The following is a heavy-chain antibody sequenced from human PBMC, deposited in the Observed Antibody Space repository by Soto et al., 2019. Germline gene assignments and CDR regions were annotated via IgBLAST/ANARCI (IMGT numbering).Heavy chain of an antibody. CDR1: GGSFSGYY. J-gene: IGHJ4*02. CDR2: INHSGST. V-gene: IGHV4-34*01. D-gene: IGHD6-13*01. Sequence: SETLSLTCAVYGGSFSGYYWSWIRQPPGKGLEWIGEINHSGSTNYNPSLKSRVTISVDTSKNQFSLKLSSVTAADTAVYYCARGVRSIAAAGTYYFDYWGQGTLVTVSS. CDR3: ARGVRSIAAAGTYYFDY.